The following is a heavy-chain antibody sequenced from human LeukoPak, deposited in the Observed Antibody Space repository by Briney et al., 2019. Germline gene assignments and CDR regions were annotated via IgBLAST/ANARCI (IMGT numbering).Heavy chain of an antibody. CDR2: ISWNSGSI. D-gene: IGHD3-10*01. V-gene: IGHV3-9*01. CDR1: GFTFDDYA. Sequence: GRSLRLSCAASGFTFDDYAMHWVRQAPGKGLEWVSGISWNSGSIVYADSVKGRFTISRDNAKNSLYLQMNSLRAEDTALYYCAKDRVYYGSGTGSQFDYWGQGTLVTVSS. J-gene: IGHJ4*02. CDR3: AKDRVYYGSGTGSQFDY.